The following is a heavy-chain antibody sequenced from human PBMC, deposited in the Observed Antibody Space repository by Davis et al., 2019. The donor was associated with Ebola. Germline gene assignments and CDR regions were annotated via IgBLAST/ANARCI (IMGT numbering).Heavy chain of an antibody. CDR3: AKVHPPTTVTTGGFDP. CDR1: GFIFSSYA. V-gene: IGHV3-23*01. D-gene: IGHD4-17*01. J-gene: IGHJ5*02. CDR2: ISVRSIT. Sequence: GESLKISCAASGFIFSSYAMSWVRQAPGKGLEWVSSISVRSITYHADSVKGRFTISRDNSKNTLYLQMNSLRAEDTAVYYCAKVHPPTTVTTGGFDPWGQGTLVTVSS.